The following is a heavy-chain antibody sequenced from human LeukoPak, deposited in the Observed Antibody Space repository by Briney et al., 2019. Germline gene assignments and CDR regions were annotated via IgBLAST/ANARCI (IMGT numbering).Heavy chain of an antibody. Sequence: ASVKVSCKASGYTFTSYYMHWMRQAPGQGLEWMGIINPSGGSTSYAQKFQGRVTMTRDTSTSTVYMELSSLRSEDTAVYYCARREPTYYYDSSGYYYAEDYWGQGTLVTVSS. J-gene: IGHJ4*02. D-gene: IGHD3-22*01. V-gene: IGHV1-46*01. CDR2: INPSGGST. CDR1: GYTFTSYY. CDR3: ARREPTYYYDSSGYYYAEDY.